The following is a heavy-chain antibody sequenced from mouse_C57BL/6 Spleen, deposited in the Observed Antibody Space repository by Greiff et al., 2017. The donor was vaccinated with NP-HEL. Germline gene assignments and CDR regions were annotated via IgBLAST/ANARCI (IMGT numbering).Heavy chain of an antibody. CDR1: GFNIKNTY. J-gene: IGHJ4*01. D-gene: IGHD2-3*01. CDR2: IDPANGTT. V-gene: IGHV14-3*01. CDR3: ALQDGYNPLAMDY. Sequence: VQLKQSVAELVRPGASVKLSCTASGFNIKNTYMHWVKQRPEQGLEWIGRIDPANGTTKYAPKFQGKATITADTSSNTAYLQLSSLASEDTAIYYCALQDGYNPLAMDYWGQGTSVTVSS.